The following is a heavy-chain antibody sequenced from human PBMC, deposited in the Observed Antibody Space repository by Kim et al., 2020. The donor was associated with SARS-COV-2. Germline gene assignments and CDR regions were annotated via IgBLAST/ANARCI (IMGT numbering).Heavy chain of an antibody. Sequence: GGSLRLSCAASGFTVSSNYMSWVRQAPGKGLEWVSVIYSGGSTYYADSVKGRFTISRDNSKNTLYLQMNSLRAEDTAVYYCARDVATNNWNPGWYYGMDVWGQGTTVTVSS. J-gene: IGHJ6*02. V-gene: IGHV3-53*01. CDR3: ARDVATNNWNPGWYYGMDV. CDR1: GFTVSSNY. D-gene: IGHD1-1*01. CDR2: IYSGGST.